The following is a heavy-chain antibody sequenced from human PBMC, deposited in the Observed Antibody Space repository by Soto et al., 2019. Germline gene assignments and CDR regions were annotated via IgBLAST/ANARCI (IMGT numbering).Heavy chain of an antibody. CDR1: GFTFSSYG. V-gene: IGHV3-33*01. Sequence: QVQLVESGGGVVQPGRSPRLSCAASGFTFSSYGMHWVRQAPGKGLEWVAVIWYDGNNKYYADSVKGRFTISRDNSKNTLYLQMNSLRAEDTAVYYCARDCRGYSYGYPCYWGQGTLVTVSS. J-gene: IGHJ4*02. CDR2: IWYDGNNK. CDR3: ARDCRGYSYGYPCY. D-gene: IGHD5-18*01.